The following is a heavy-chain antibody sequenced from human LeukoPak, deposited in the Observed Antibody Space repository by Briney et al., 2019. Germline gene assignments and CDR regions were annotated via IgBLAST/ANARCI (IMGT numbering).Heavy chain of an antibody. CDR2: IYTSGST. J-gene: IGHJ5*02. V-gene: IGHV4-4*07. Sequence: SETLSLTYTVSGGSISSYYWSWIRQPAGKGLEWIGRIYTSGSTNYNPSLKSRVTMSVDTSKNQFSLKLSSVTAADTAVYYCATQLVSAGWFDPWGQGTLVTVSS. CDR1: GGSISSYY. CDR3: ATQLVSAGWFDP. D-gene: IGHD1-1*01.